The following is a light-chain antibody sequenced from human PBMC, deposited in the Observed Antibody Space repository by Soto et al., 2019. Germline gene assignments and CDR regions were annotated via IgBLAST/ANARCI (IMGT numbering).Light chain of an antibody. CDR1: QSVSSY. CDR2: GAS. CDR3: QQYNNWPPIT. J-gene: IGKJ5*01. Sequence: EIVLTQSPATLSLSPWESATLSCWASQSVSSYLAWYQQKPGQAPRLLIYGASIRAAGIPARFSGSGSGTEFTLTISSLQSEDFAVYYCQQYNNWPPITFGQGTRLEIK. V-gene: IGKV3D-15*01.